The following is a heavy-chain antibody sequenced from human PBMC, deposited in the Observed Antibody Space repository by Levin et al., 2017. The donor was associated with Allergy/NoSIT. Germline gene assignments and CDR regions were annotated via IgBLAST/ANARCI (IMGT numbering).Heavy chain of an antibody. V-gene: IGHV4-4*02. CDR1: GGSISSSNW. Sequence: PSETLSLTCAVSGGSISSSNWWSWVRQPPGKGLEWIGEIYHSGSTNYNPSLKSRVTISVDKSKNQFSLKLSSVTAADTAVYYCARETDYYDSSGYYSYFDYWGQGTLVTVSS. CDR3: ARETDYYDSSGYYSYFDY. CDR2: IYHSGST. D-gene: IGHD3-22*01. J-gene: IGHJ4*02.